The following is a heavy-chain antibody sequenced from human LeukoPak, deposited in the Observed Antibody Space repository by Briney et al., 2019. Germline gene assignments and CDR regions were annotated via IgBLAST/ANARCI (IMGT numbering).Heavy chain of an antibody. D-gene: IGHD6-13*01. CDR2: IYYSGST. Sequence: SETLSLTCTVSGGSISSTSYYWGWIRQPPEKGLEWIGSIYYSGSTYYNPSLESRVTISVDTSKNQFSLKLSSVTAADTAVYYCARGIAAVGDNWFDPWGQGTLVTVSS. J-gene: IGHJ5*02. CDR1: GGSISSTSYY. V-gene: IGHV4-39*07. CDR3: ARGIAAVGDNWFDP.